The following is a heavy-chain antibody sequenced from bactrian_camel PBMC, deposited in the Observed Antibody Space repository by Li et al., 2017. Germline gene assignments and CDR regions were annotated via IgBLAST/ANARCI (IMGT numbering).Heavy chain of an antibody. Sequence: VQLVESGGGLVQPGGSLRLSCAASGFTFSSYAMNWVRQAPGKGLEWVSWIESVARSTYYANSVKGRFTISRDNAKNTVYLQMNSLKPEDTAVYYCAADRGYGLDCDDGAGYWGQGTQVTVS. CDR2: IESVARST. D-gene: IGHD3*01. V-gene: IGHV3S40*01. J-gene: IGHJ6*01. CDR3: AADRGYGLDCDDGAGY. CDR1: GFTFSSYA.